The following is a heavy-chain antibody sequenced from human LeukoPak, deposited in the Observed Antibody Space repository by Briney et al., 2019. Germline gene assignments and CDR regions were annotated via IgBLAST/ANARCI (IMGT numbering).Heavy chain of an antibody. D-gene: IGHD2-15*01. V-gene: IGHV3-11*01. J-gene: IGHJ4*02. CDR3: AKDLVVVAASGGPFSVHY. CDR2: IDPSGNNA. Sequence: KPGGSLRLSCAASGFTFSDYYMTWLRQAPGKGPEWLSLIDPSGNNAYYADSVKGRFTISRDNAKNSLYLQMNGLRVEDTAVYYCAKDLVVVAASGGPFSVHYWGQGTLVTVSS. CDR1: GFTFSDYY.